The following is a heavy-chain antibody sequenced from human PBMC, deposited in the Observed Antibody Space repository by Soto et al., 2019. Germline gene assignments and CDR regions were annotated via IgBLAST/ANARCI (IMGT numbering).Heavy chain of an antibody. V-gene: IGHV4-39*01. CDR3: ARLPIGMTTVSYFDY. CDR2: IYYSGGT. J-gene: IGHJ4*02. CDR1: GGSISSSSYY. D-gene: IGHD4-17*01. Sequence: SEILSLTCTVSGGSISSSSYYWGWIRQPPGKGLEWIGSIYYSGGTYYNPSLKSRVTISVDTSKNQFSLKLSSVTAADTAVYYCARLPIGMTTVSYFDYWGQGTRVTVSS.